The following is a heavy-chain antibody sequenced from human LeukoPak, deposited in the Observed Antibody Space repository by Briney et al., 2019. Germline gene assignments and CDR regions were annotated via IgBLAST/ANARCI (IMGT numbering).Heavy chain of an antibody. J-gene: IGHJ4*02. CDR2: IKQDGSEK. Sequence: GGSLRLSCAASGFTFSSYWMSWVRQAPGKGLEWVANIKQDGSEKYYVDSVKGRFTISRDNAKNSLYLQMNSLRAEDTAVYYCARVLGLAAAGFDYWGQGTLVTVSS. V-gene: IGHV3-7*01. CDR1: GFTFSSYW. CDR3: ARVLGLAAAGFDY. D-gene: IGHD6-13*01.